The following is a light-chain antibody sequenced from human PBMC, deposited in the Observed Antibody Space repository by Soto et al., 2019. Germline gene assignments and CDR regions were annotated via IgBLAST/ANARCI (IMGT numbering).Light chain of an antibody. J-gene: IGKJ3*01. CDR2: MAS. CDR1: QSISNW. V-gene: IGKV1-5*03. Sequence: DIQMTQSPSTLSASVGDRVTITCRASQSISNWLAWYQQKPGKAPKLLIYMASSLEGGVPSRFSGSGSGTEFTLTISSLQPDDFATYYCQQYNTYSFGPGTKVDIK. CDR3: QQYNTYS.